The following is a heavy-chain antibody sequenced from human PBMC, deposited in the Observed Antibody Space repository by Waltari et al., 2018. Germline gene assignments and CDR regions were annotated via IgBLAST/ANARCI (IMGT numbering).Heavy chain of an antibody. CDR3: ARGRAVQGVIIPFFDY. CDR1: GGSISSSSYY. D-gene: IGHD3-10*02. V-gene: IGHV4-39*07. Sequence: QLQLQESGPGLVKPSETLSLTCTVSGGSISSSSYYWDWIRQPPGKGLEWIGSIYYSGSTYYNPSLKSRVTISVDTSKNQFSLKLSSVTAADTAVYYCARGRAVQGVIIPFFDYWGQGTLVTVSS. CDR2: IYYSGST. J-gene: IGHJ4*02.